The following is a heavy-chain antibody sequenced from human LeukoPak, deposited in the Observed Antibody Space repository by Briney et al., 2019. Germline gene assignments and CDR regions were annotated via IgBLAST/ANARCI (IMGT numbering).Heavy chain of an antibody. J-gene: IGHJ4*02. CDR2: IYYSGST. CDR1: GGSISSSSYY. D-gene: IGHD5-12*01. V-gene: IGHV4-39*07. Sequence: NSSETLSLTCTVSGGSISSSSYYWGWIRQPPGKGLEWIGSIYYSGSTYYNPSLKSRVTISVDTSKNQFSLKLSSVTAADTAVYYCARVKVGYDQRVYWGQGTLVTVSS. CDR3: ARVKVGYDQRVY.